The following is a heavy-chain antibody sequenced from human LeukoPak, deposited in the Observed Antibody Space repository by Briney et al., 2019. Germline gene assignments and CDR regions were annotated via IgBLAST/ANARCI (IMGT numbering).Heavy chain of an antibody. CDR2: IYSGGST. Sequence: GGSLRLSCAASGFTVSSNYMSWVRQAPGKGLEWVSVIYSGGSTYYADSVKGRFTISRDNSKNTLYLQMNSLRAEDTAVCYCARTPRNYYYYMDVWGKGTTVTVSS. CDR3: ARTPRNYYYYMDV. V-gene: IGHV3-53*01. CDR1: GFTVSSNY. J-gene: IGHJ6*03.